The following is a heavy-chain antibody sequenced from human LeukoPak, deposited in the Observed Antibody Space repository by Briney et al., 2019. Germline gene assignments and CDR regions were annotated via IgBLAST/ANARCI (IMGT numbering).Heavy chain of an antibody. J-gene: IGHJ4*02. Sequence: ASVKVSCKASGYTFTSYGISWVRQAPGQGLEWVGWISAYNGNTNYAQKLQGRVTMTTDTSTSTAYMELRSLRSDDTAVYYCARAGNPLYGSGSYPFDYWGQGTLVTVSS. CDR2: ISAYNGNT. CDR1: GYTFTSYG. V-gene: IGHV1-18*01. D-gene: IGHD3-10*01. CDR3: ARAGNPLYGSGSYPFDY.